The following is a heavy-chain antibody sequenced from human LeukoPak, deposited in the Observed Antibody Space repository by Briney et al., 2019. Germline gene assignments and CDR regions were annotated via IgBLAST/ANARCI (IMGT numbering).Heavy chain of an antibody. CDR3: AKDRDSSGWSPPLNWSDP. CDR2: ISGSGGST. J-gene: IGHJ5*02. Sequence: GGSLRLSCAASGFTFSSYAMSWVRQAPGKGLEWVSAISGSGGSTYYADSVKGRFTISRDNSKNTLYLQMNSLRAEDTAVYYCAKDRDSSGWSPPLNWSDPWGQGTLVTVSS. D-gene: IGHD6-19*01. V-gene: IGHV3-23*01. CDR1: GFTFSSYA.